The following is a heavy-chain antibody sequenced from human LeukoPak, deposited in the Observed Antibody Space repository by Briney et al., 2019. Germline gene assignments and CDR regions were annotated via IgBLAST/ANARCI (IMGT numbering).Heavy chain of an antibody. CDR1: GFTFSSYG. CDR2: ISGSGGRT. CDR3: AKDPYYANWFDP. Sequence: GGSLRLSCAASGFTFSSYGMHWVRQAPGKGLEWVSGISGSGGRTYYEDSVKGRFTISRDTSKNTLYLQMNSLRAEDTAVYYCAKDPYYANWFDPWGQGTLVTVSS. V-gene: IGHV3-23*01. J-gene: IGHJ5*02. D-gene: IGHD3-3*01.